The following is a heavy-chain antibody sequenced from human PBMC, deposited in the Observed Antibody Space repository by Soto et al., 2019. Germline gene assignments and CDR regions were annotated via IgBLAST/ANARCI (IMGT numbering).Heavy chain of an antibody. CDR1: GGTFSSYR. V-gene: IGHV1-69*01. CDR3: ARDSGAKLSSS. CDR2: IVPIYRTA. J-gene: IGHJ4*02. Sequence: QVQLVQSGAEVKKPGSSVKVSCKASGGTFSSYRINWVRQAPGQGLEWVGGIVPIYRTADYAQKFQGRVTITADESARTVYMEPRSLKSRDTAVYYCARDSGAKLSSSWGQGSLVTVSS. D-gene: IGHD6-13*01.